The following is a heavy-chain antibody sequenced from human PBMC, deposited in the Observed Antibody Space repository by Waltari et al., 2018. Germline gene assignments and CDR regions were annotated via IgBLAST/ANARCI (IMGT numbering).Heavy chain of an antibody. Sequence: EVQLVESGGGLVNPGGSLRLSCAASGFTFSTTWMDWVRQAPGEGLEWIARIKTQSDGGGATYYAAPVTGRFTVSRDDSKNMLYLQMSSLKTEDTAMYYCTTDQGDSYTFYSFDYWGQGTLVTVSS. CDR1: GFTFSTTW. V-gene: IGHV3-15*01. D-gene: IGHD3-16*02. J-gene: IGHJ4*02. CDR3: TTDQGDSYTFYSFDY. CDR2: IKTQSDGGGAT.